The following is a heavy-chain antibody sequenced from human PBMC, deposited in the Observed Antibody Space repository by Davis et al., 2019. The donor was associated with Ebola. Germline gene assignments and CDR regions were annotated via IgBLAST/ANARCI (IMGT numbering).Heavy chain of an antibody. D-gene: IGHD3-22*01. J-gene: IGHJ4*02. Sequence: SVKVSCKASGGTFSSYALSWVRQAPGQGLEWMGGIIPIFGTANYAQKFQGRVTITADESTSTAYMELSSLRSEDTAVYYCARLYYYDSSGYRDYWGQGTLVTVSS. V-gene: IGHV1-69*13. CDR2: IIPIFGTA. CDR3: ARLYYYDSSGYRDY. CDR1: GGTFSSYA.